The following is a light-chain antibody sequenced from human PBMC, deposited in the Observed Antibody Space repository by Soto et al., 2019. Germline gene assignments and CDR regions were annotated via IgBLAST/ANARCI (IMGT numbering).Light chain of an antibody. V-gene: IGKV3-15*01. CDR3: QQYNKWPLT. Sequence: EIVMTQSPATLSVSPGERATLSCRASQSVSSNLAWYQQTPGQAPRLLIYGASTRATGIPARFSGSGSGTEFTLTISSLQSEDFAVYYCQQYNKWPLTFGQGTKVEIK. J-gene: IGKJ1*01. CDR1: QSVSSN. CDR2: GAS.